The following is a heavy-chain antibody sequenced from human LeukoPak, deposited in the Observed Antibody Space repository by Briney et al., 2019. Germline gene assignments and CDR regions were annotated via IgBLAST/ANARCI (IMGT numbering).Heavy chain of an antibody. CDR2: IYYSGTT. Sequence: PSETLSLTCTVSGASVSSYYWSWIRQPPGKGLEWIGYIYYSGTTNYNSSLKSRVTISVDTSKNQFSLKLSSVTAADTAVYYCARGAMATTPFFDYWGQGTLVTVSS. J-gene: IGHJ4*02. D-gene: IGHD5-24*01. CDR1: GASVSSYY. CDR3: ARGAMATTPFFDY. V-gene: IGHV4-59*02.